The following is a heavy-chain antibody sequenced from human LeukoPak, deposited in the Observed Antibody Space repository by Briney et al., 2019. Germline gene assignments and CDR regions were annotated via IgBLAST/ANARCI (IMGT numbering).Heavy chain of an antibody. CDR3: AKNYDFLTGYAN. CDR1: GFTFNNYA. CDR2: INQDGSDK. Sequence: GGSLRFSCLASGFTFNNYAMNWVRQAPGKGLEWVAKINQDGSDKKYVDSVKGRFTISRDNSKNTLYLQMNSLRAEDTAVYYCAKNYDFLTGYANWGQGTLVTVSS. J-gene: IGHJ4*02. V-gene: IGHV3-7*03. D-gene: IGHD3-9*01.